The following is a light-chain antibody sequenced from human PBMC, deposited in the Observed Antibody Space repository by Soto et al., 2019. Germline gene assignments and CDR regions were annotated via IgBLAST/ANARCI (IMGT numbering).Light chain of an antibody. CDR2: EVS. Sequence: QSALTQPASVSGSPGQSITISCTGTSSDVGGYNYVSWYQLHPGKAPKLIIYEVSNRPSGVSNRFSGSKSGNTASLTISGLQAEDEADYYCNSYTSSTAYVLGTGTKVTVL. CDR1: SSDVGGYNY. V-gene: IGLV2-14*01. CDR3: NSYTSSTAYV. J-gene: IGLJ1*01.